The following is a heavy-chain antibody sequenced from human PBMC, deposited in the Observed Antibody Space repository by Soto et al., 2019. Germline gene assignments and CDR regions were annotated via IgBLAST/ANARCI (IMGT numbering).Heavy chain of an antibody. CDR2: MSGSSSTT. V-gene: IGHV3-23*01. CDR3: AKNQERELPRVIDF. J-gene: IGHJ4*02. CDR1: GLTFSNYA. Sequence: GGSLRLSCATSGLTFSNYAMSWVRQAPGGGREWVSSMSGSSSTTYYADPVRGRFTISRDRSKNTLYLQMSSLRAEDTALYYCAKNQERELPRVIDFWGQGTLVTVSS. D-gene: IGHD1-7*01.